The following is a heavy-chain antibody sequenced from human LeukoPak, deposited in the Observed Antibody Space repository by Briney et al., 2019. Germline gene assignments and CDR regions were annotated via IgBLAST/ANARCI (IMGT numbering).Heavy chain of an antibody. V-gene: IGHV1-46*01. Sequence: ASVKVSCKASGYTFTSYYMHWVRQAPGQGLEWMGIINPSGGSTSYAQKFQGRVTMTRDMSTSTVYMELSSLRSEDTAVYYCARVWEFPSGYSYGYDYWGQGTLVTVSS. CDR3: ARVWEFPSGYSYGYDY. CDR1: GYTFTSYY. J-gene: IGHJ4*02. D-gene: IGHD5-18*01. CDR2: INPSGGST.